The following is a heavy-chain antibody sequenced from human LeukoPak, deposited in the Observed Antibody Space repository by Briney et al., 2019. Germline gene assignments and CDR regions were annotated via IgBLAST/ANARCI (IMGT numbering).Heavy chain of an antibody. Sequence: GGSLRLSCAASGFTFSSYWMSWVRQAPGKGLEWVANIRQDGSEKYYADSVKGRFTISRDNSKNTLYLQMNSLRAEDTAVYYCAKVGHTAVVMGYYFAYWGQGTLVTVSS. V-gene: IGHV3-7*01. D-gene: IGHD5-18*01. CDR1: GFTFSSYW. CDR2: IRQDGSEK. CDR3: AKVGHTAVVMGYYFAY. J-gene: IGHJ4*02.